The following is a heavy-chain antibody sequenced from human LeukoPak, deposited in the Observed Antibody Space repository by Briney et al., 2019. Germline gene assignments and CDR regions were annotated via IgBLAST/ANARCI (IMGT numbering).Heavy chain of an antibody. Sequence: ASVKVSCKASGYNFIGYYIHWVRPASGQGLEWMGWINPNSGGTNYAQKFQGRVTMTRDTSINIAYMELSGLRSDDTAVYYCARIRVAGIDRFDYWGQGTLVTVSS. J-gene: IGHJ4*02. V-gene: IGHV1-2*02. CDR1: GYNFIGYY. D-gene: IGHD6-19*01. CDR3: ARIRVAGIDRFDY. CDR2: INPNSGGT.